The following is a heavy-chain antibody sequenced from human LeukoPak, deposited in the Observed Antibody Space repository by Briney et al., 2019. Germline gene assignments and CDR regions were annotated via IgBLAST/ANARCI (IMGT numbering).Heavy chain of an antibody. J-gene: IGHJ4*02. Sequence: GASVKVSCKASGYTFTSYYIHWVRQAPGQGLEWMGIINPSGGSTSYAQKFQGRVTMTRDTSTSTVYMELSSLRSEDTAVYCCARGPPYSSSSGVVENFDYWGQGTLVTVSS. D-gene: IGHD6-6*01. CDR1: GYTFTSYY. V-gene: IGHV1-46*01. CDR2: INPSGGST. CDR3: ARGPPYSSSSGVVENFDY.